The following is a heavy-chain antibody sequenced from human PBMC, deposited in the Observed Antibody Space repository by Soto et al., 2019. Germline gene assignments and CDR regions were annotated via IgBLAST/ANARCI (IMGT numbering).Heavy chain of an antibody. CDR2: ISCYSGNT. D-gene: IGHD3-16*02. V-gene: IGHV3-23*01. CDR3: APPRASVPHTRYFAP. CDR1: GFTFSRYA. Sequence: GGSLRLSCAASGFTFSRYAMSWVRQAPGKRLEGVSAISCYSGNTYYADFVKGRFTISRDNAKNTLYLQLNSLTAADTAVYYCAPPRASVPHTRYFAPGGPGTQVTVSS. J-gene: IGHJ5*02.